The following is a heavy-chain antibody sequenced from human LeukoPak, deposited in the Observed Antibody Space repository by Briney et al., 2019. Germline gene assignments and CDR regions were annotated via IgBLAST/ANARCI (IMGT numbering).Heavy chain of an antibody. CDR2: ISGRDSST. Sequence: GGSLRLSCAASGFTFSSYAMGWVRQAPGKGLEWVSAISGRDSSTYYADSVKGRFTISRDDSENTLYLQMNSLRAEDTALYYCARVGPPSVVTMTFDFWGQGTLVTVSS. J-gene: IGHJ4*02. D-gene: IGHD2-2*01. CDR1: GFTFSSYA. V-gene: IGHV3-23*01. CDR3: ARVGPPSVVTMTFDF.